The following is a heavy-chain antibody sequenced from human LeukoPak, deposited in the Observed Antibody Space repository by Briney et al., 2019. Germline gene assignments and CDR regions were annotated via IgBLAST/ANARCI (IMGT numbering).Heavy chain of an antibody. CDR1: GYSLSSDYY. Sequence: SETLSLTCAVSGYSLSSDYYWGWIRRPPGKGLEYIGSIYHRGSIYYNPSLKSRVTISVDTSKNQFSLKLSSVTAADTAVYFCARRVTVTTDYFDYWGQGTLVTVSS. D-gene: IGHD4-17*01. J-gene: IGHJ4*02. CDR3: ARRVTVTTDYFDY. CDR2: IYHRGSI. V-gene: IGHV4-38-2*01.